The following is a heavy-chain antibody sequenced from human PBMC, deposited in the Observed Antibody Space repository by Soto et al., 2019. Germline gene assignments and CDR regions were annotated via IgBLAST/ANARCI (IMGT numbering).Heavy chain of an antibody. CDR1: GYSVTSSDYY. Sequence: SETLSLTCSVPGYSVTSSDYYWAWIRQPPGKGLEWIGSMFYSGLTYYNPSLKSRVTLSVDTSKNQFSVRLNSVTAADTAVYYCAPLSVSLSGPYGIHVWGQGTTVTVSS. CDR2: MFYSGLT. V-gene: IGHV4-39*01. D-gene: IGHD2-15*01. CDR3: APLSVSLSGPYGIHV. J-gene: IGHJ6*02.